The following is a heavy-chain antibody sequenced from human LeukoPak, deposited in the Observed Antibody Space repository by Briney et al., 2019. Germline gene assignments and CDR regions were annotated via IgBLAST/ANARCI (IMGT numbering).Heavy chain of an antibody. J-gene: IGHJ4*02. CDR3: AKTLSGGHDY. Sequence: PGGSLRLSCAASGFTFSTYAMSWVRQAPGKGLECVSALSGNGNTIYYADSVKGRFTISRDNSKNTLSLQMNSLRAEDTAVYYCAKTLSGGHDYWGQGTLVTVSS. CDR2: LSGNGNTI. V-gene: IGHV3-23*01. D-gene: IGHD4-23*01. CDR1: GFTFSTYA.